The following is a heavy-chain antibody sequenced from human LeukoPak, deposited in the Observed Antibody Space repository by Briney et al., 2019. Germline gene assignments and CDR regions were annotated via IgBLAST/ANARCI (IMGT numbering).Heavy chain of an antibody. CDR1: GFTFSSYS. V-gene: IGHV3-21*01. CDR2: ISSSSSYI. D-gene: IGHD5-12*01. CDR3: ARVGGFIVATITNYFDY. J-gene: IGHJ4*02. Sequence: PGRSLRLSCAASGFTFSSYSMNWVRQAPGKGLEWVSSISSSSSYIYYADSVKGRFTISRDNAKNSLYLQMNSLRAEDTAVYYCARVGGFIVATITNYFDYWGQGTLVTVSS.